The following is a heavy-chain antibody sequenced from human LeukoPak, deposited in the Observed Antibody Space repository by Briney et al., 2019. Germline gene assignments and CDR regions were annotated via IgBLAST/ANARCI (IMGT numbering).Heavy chain of an antibody. V-gene: IGHV4-4*09. CDR2: IHSSGYT. D-gene: IGHD1-26*01. CDR1: GGSISGNY. Sequence: SETLSLTCTVSGGSISGNYWSWIRQPPGQGLEWIAYIHSSGYTNYNPSLKSRVTISIDTSNNQFSLKVTSVTAADTAMYYCTKRQGPTSGSYDYFDPWGQGALVTVSS. CDR3: TKRQGPTSGSYDYFDP. J-gene: IGHJ5*02.